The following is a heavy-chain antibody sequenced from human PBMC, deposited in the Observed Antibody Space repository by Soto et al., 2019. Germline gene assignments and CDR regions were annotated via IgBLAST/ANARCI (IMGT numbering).Heavy chain of an antibody. CDR2: INHLETT. D-gene: IGHD1-26*01. CDR3: ARGGGHDYFDD. CDR1: GASITFGGYS. Sequence: TLSLTCTVSGASITFGGYSWSWIRQTPGKGLEWIGYINHLETTFYNPSFESRLTLSIDRAKNQFSLKLHSMSAADRAVYVCARGGGHDYFDDWGQGILVTVSS. J-gene: IGHJ4*02. V-gene: IGHV4-30-2*01.